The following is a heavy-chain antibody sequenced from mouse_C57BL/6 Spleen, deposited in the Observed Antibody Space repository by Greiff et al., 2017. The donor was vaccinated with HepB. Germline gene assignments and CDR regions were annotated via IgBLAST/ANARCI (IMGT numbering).Heavy chain of an antibody. CDR2: IYPRSGNT. J-gene: IGHJ2*01. D-gene: IGHD1-1*01. CDR1: GYTFTSYG. V-gene: IGHV1-81*01. Sequence: VQLQQSGAELARPGASVKLSCKASGYTFTSYGISWVKQRTGQGLEWIGEIYPRSGNTYYNEKFKGKATLTADKSSSTAYMALRSLTSEDSAVYFCARPLYDYGSSLDYWGQGTTLTVSS. CDR3: ARPLYDYGSSLDY.